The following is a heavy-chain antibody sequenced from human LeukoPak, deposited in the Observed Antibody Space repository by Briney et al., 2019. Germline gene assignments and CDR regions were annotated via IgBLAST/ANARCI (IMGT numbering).Heavy chain of an antibody. D-gene: IGHD1-26*01. CDR2: ISYDGSNK. V-gene: IGHV3-30*18. Sequence: GGSLRLSCAASGFTFSSYWMSWVRQAPGKGLEWVAVISYDGSNKYYADSVKGRFTISRDNSKNTLYLQMNSLRAEDTAVYYCAKEGSSGSYFLWTVSAYFDYWGQGTLVTVSS. CDR3: AKEGSSGSYFLWTVSAYFDY. J-gene: IGHJ4*02. CDR1: GFTFSSYW.